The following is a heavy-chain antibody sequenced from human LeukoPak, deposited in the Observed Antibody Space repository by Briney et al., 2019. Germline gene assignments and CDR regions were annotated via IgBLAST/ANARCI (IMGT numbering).Heavy chain of an antibody. CDR3: ATYSSTIGLLDY. J-gene: IGHJ4*01. Sequence: PGGSLRLSCAASGFTFSSYSMNWVRQAPGKGLEWVSSISSSSSYIYYADSVKGRFTISRDNAKNSLYLQMNSLRAEDTAVYYCATYSSTIGLLDYWGHGTLVTVSS. D-gene: IGHD2-8*01. CDR1: GFTFSSYS. V-gene: IGHV3-21*01. CDR2: ISSSSSYI.